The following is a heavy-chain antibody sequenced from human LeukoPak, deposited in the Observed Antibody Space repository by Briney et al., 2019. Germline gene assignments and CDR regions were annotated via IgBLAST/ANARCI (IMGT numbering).Heavy chain of an antibody. CDR3: AREYSSGYYRTFDY. D-gene: IGHD3-22*01. J-gene: IGHJ4*02. Sequence: GGSLRLSCAASRVIFSSYAMHWVRQAPGKGLEWVAVISYDGSNKYYADSVKGRFTISRDNSKNTLYLQMNSPRPEDTAVYYCAREYSSGYYRTFDYWAREPWSPSPQ. V-gene: IGHV3-30*01. CDR1: RVIFSSYA. CDR2: ISYDGSNK.